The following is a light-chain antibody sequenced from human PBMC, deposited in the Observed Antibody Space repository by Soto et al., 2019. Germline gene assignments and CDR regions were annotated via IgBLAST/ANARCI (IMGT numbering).Light chain of an antibody. J-gene: IGLJ1*01. CDR3: SSYTSSSTYV. CDR1: SSDVGGYNY. V-gene: IGLV2-14*01. Sequence: QSALTQPASVSGSPGQSITISCTGTSSDVGGYNYVSWYQQHPGKAPKLMIYDVCDRPSGVSNRFSGSKSGNTASLTISGLQAEDEADYYCSSYTSSSTYVCGPGTKLTVL. CDR2: DVC.